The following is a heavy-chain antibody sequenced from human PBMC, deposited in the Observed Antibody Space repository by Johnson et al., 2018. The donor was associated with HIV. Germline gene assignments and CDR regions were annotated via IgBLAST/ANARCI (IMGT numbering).Heavy chain of an antibody. CDR2: INWNGGST. CDR3: ATHYYDSINAFDI. CDR1: GFTVTTKY. V-gene: IGHV3-20*04. Sequence: MQLVESGGGLVQPGGSLRLSCAASGFTVTTKYMSWVRQAPGKGLEWVSGINWNGGSTGYADSVKGRFTIFRDNAKKSLYLQMNSLRAEDTALYYCATHYYDSINAFDIWGQGTMVTVSS. D-gene: IGHD3-22*01. J-gene: IGHJ3*02.